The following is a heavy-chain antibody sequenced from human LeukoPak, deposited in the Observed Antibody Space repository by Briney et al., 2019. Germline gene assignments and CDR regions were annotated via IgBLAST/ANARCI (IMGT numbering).Heavy chain of an antibody. J-gene: IGHJ4*02. CDR3: ARGIVLRYFDY. CDR2: ISGNSSST. CDR1: GFTFSSYS. D-gene: IGHD3-9*01. V-gene: IGHV3-23*01. Sequence: GGSLRRSCAASGFTFSSYSMNWVRQAPGKGLEWVSAISGNSSSTYYADSVKGRFTISRDNSKNMLYLQINSLRAEDTAVYYCARGIVLRYFDYWGQGTLVTVSS.